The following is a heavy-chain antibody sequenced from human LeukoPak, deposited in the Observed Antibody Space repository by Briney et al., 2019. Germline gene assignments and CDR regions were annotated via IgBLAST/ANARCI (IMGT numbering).Heavy chain of an antibody. D-gene: IGHD5-24*01. CDR2: IYTSGST. CDR3: AGSRLHPIIFDY. V-gene: IGHV4-4*07. J-gene: IGHJ4*02. Sequence: PSETLSLTCTVSGGSISSYYWSWIRQPAGKGPEWIGRIYTSGSTNYNPSLKSRVTISVDTSKTQFSLKLSSVTAADTAVYYCAGSRLHPIIFDYWGQGTLVTVSS. CDR1: GGSISSYY.